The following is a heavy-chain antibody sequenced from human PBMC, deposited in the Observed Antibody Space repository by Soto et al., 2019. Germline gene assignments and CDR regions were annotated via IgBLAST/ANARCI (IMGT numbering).Heavy chain of an antibody. Sequence: PSETLSLTCTVSGGSISSYYWSWIRQPPGKGLEWIGYIYYSGSTNYNPSLKSRVTISVDRSKNQFSLKLSSVTATDTAVYYCARFRVSYGTSFFDYWGQGTLVTVSS. V-gene: IGHV4-59*12. J-gene: IGHJ4*02. CDR2: IYYSGST. CDR3: ARFRVSYGTSFFDY. D-gene: IGHD2-2*01. CDR1: GGSISSYY.